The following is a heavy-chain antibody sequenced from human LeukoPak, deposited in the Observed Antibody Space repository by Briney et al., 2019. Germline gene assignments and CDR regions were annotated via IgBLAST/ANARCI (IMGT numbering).Heavy chain of an antibody. Sequence: SETLSLTCAVYGGSFSGYYWSWIRQPPGKGLEWIGEINHSGSTNYNPSLKSRVTISVDTSKNQFSLKLSSVTAADTAVYYCARGSRGFVYYDILTGYTPFDPWGQGTLVTVSS. D-gene: IGHD3-9*01. CDR1: GGSFSGYY. V-gene: IGHV4-34*01. CDR3: ARGSRGFVYYDILTGYTPFDP. CDR2: INHSGST. J-gene: IGHJ5*02.